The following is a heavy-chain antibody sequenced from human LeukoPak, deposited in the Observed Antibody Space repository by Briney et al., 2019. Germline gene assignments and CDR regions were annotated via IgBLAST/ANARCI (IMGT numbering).Heavy chain of an antibody. J-gene: IGHJ4*02. Sequence: GGSLRLSCAASGFTFSSYEMNWVRQAPGKGLEWVSYISSSGSTIYYADSVKGQFTISRDNSKSTLNLQMNSLRPEDTAVYYCAKSQVTGWYDFDYWGQGTLVIVSS. V-gene: IGHV3-48*03. CDR2: ISSSGSTI. D-gene: IGHD6-19*01. CDR1: GFTFSSYE. CDR3: AKSQVTGWYDFDY.